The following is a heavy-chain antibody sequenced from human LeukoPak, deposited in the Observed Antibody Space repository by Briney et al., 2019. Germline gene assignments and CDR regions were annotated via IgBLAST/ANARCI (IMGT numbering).Heavy chain of an antibody. CDR1: GYTFTSYG. CDR2: ISAYNGNT. CDR3: ARGKDGSGSKLYYYYGMDV. Sequence: ASVKVSCKASGYTFTSYGISWVRQAPGQGLEWMGWISAYNGNTNYAQKLQGRVTMTTDTSTSTAYMELRSLRSDDTAVYYCARGKDGSGSKLYYYYGMDVWGQGTTVTVSS. V-gene: IGHV1-18*01. J-gene: IGHJ6*02. D-gene: IGHD3-10*01.